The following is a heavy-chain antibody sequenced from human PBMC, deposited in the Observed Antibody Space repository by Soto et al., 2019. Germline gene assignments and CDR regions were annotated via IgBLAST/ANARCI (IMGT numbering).Heavy chain of an antibody. CDR1: GFAFSTYA. CDR3: AKDLRQLARGGFDS. V-gene: IGHV3-23*01. CDR2: ISGSGVST. D-gene: IGHD3-10*01. Sequence: GGSLRLSCAASGFAFSTYAMGWVRQAPGKGLEWVSSISGSGVSTYYAASVKGRFTISRDNSKNTLWLQMSTLRVEDTAVYYCAKDLRQLARGGFDSWGQGTLVTVSS. J-gene: IGHJ4*02.